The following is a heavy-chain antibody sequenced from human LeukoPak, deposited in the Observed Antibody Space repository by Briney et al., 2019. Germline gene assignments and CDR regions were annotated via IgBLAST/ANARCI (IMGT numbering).Heavy chain of an antibody. D-gene: IGHD1-1*01. Sequence: SETLSLTCTVSGGSISYYYWSWIRQPPGKGLEWIGYIYYSGSTNYNPYLKSRVTISVDTSKNQFSLKLSSVTAADSAVYYCARRTRYNWNDDRYYFDYWGQGTLVTVSS. CDR1: GGSISYYY. CDR2: IYYSGST. CDR3: ARRTRYNWNDDRYYFDY. J-gene: IGHJ4*02. V-gene: IGHV4-59*08.